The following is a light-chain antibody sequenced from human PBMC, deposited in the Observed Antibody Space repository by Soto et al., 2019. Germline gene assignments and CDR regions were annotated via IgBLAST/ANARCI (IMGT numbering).Light chain of an antibody. V-gene: IGKV3-11*01. J-gene: IGKJ1*01. CDR3: QQYGDSPRV. CDR2: GAS. Sequence: EVVLTQSPATLSLSPGERATLSCRASENVRTFVDWYQQKPGQAPRLLMFGASNRATGIPARFSGSGSGTDFTLTISNLEPEDFAVYYCQQYGDSPRVFGQGTKVEIK. CDR1: ENVRTF.